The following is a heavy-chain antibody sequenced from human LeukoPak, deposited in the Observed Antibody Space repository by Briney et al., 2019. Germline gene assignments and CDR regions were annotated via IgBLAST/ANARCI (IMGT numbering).Heavy chain of an antibody. CDR1: GGSVSTDH. J-gene: IGHJ5*02. D-gene: IGHD5-12*01. CDR3: ARSLSGLDSGDR. CDR2: FYSDGST. Sequence: PSETLSLTCSVFGGSVSTDHWNWIRQPPGKGLEWIGTFYSDGSTSYNPSLKSRLTISVNTSRNQFSLKLTSVTSADTAVYYCARSLSGLDSGDRWGQGTLVTVSS. V-gene: IGHV4-59*02.